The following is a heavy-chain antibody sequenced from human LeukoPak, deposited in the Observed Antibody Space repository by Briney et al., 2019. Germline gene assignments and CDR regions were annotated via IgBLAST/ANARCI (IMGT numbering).Heavy chain of an antibody. CDR1: GGTFSSYA. V-gene: IGHV1-69*13. CDR2: IIPIFGTA. J-gene: IGHJ4*02. Sequence: ASVKVSCTASGGTFSSYAISLVRQAPAQGLEWMGGIIPIFGTANYAQKFQGRGTLTADESTSTAYMELSSLRSEDTAVYYCANRHSSGYYSPFDYWGQGTLVTVSS. D-gene: IGHD3-22*01. CDR3: ANRHSSGYYSPFDY.